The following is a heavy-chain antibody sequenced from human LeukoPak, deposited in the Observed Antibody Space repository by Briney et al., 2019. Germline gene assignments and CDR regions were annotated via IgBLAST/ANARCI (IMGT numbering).Heavy chain of an antibody. J-gene: IGHJ4*02. V-gene: IGHV3-33*01. D-gene: IGHD2-15*01. CDR1: GFIFKDTG. Sequence: TGGSLRLSCAASGFIFKDTGMHWVRQAPGKGPEWLTIIWYDGSNKYYADSVKGRFTISRDNSKNTLYLQMNSLRAEDTAVYYCAREGTTPSDYWGQGTLVTVSS. CDR3: AREGTTPSDY. CDR2: IWYDGSNK.